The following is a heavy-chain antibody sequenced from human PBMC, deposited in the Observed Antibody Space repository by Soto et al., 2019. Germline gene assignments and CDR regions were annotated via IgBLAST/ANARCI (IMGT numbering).Heavy chain of an antibody. CDR2: IYWDDDK. D-gene: IGHD6-13*01. Sequence: QITLKESGPTLVKPTQTLTLTCTFSGFSLNTSGVNVGWIRQPPGKALEWLALIYWDDDKRYSPSLKRRHTITKDTSKNQVVLTLTNMDPVDTATYYCAHQSSTWDYWGQGTLVTVSS. V-gene: IGHV2-5*02. J-gene: IGHJ4*02. CDR1: GFSLNTSGVN. CDR3: AHQSSTWDY.